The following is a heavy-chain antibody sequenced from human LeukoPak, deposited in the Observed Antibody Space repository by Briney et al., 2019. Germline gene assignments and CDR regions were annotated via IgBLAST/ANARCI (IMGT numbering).Heavy chain of an antibody. CDR1: GCTFTSFG. Sequence: GASVKVSCKPSGCTFTSFGISWVRQAPGQGVEWMGWIGAYNGDTNYAQKFQGRVTMTTDTYTSTAYMDLRSLRSDDTGVYYCTRDHCRGDNCPSFDYWGQGTLVIVSS. CDR3: TRDHCRGDNCPSFDY. CDR2: IGAYNGDT. V-gene: IGHV1-18*04. D-gene: IGHD2-15*01. J-gene: IGHJ4*02.